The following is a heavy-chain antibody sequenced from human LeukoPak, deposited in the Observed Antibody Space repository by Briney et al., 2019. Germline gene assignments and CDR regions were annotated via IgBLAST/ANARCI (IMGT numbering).Heavy chain of an antibody. V-gene: IGHV3-7*03. CDR2: IKQDGSEK. Sequence: GGSLRLSCAASGFTFSSYWMSWVRQAPGKGLEWVANIKQDGSEKYYVDSVKGRFTISRDNAKNSLYLQMNSLRAEDTAVYYCARVGAGWFGETRSDYWGQGTLVTVSS. J-gene: IGHJ4*02. CDR3: ARVGAGWFGETRSDY. D-gene: IGHD3-10*01. CDR1: GFTFSSYW.